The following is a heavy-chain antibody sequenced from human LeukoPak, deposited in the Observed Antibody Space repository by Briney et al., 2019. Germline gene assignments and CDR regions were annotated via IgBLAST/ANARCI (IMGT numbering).Heavy chain of an antibody. CDR2: ISTNNGNT. J-gene: IGHJ4*02. D-gene: IGHD2-8*01. CDR3: ALISYCTSVTCYFLDY. V-gene: IGHV1-18*01. CDR1: GYTFTNYH. Sequence: WASVKVSCKASGYTFTNYHISWVRQAPGQGLEWMGWISTNNGNTNYAQNLQGRVTMTKDTSTSTAYMELRSLRSDDTAVYYCALISYCTSVTCYFLDYWGQGTLVTVSS.